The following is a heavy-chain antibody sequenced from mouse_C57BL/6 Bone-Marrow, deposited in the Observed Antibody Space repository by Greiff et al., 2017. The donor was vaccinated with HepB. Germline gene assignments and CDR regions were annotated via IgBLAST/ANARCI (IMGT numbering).Heavy chain of an antibody. D-gene: IGHD2-5*01. CDR1: GYAFTNYL. CDR3: ARRSYYSNLYAMDY. J-gene: IGHJ4*01. V-gene: IGHV1-54*01. CDR2: INPGSGGT. Sequence: QVQLQQSGAELVRPGTSVKVSCKASGYAFTNYLLEWVKQRPGQGLEWIGVINPGSGGTNYNEKFKGKATLTADKSSSTAYMQLSSLTSEDSAVYFCARRSYYSNLYAMDYWGQGTSVTVSS.